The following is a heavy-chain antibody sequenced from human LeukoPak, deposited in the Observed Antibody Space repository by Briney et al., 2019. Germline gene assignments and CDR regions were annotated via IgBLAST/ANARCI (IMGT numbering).Heavy chain of an antibody. J-gene: IGHJ4*02. CDR2: ISGGSAYT. CDR1: GFTFSDYY. CDR3: ARNLVGTTRSFDY. D-gene: IGHD1-26*01. V-gene: IGHV3-11*03. Sequence: GGSLRLSCAASGFTFSDYYMSWIRQTPGKGLEWLSYISGGSAYTQYADSVKGRFAISRDNAKNSLYLQVNSLRAEDTAVYFCARNLVGTTRSFDYWGQGTLVTVSS.